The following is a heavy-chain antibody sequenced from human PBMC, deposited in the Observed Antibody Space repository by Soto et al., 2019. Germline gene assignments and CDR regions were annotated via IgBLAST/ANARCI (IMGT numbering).Heavy chain of an antibody. J-gene: IGHJ6*02. V-gene: IGHV4-39*01. D-gene: IGHD6-13*01. Sequence: SETLSLTCTVSGGSISSSSYYWGWIRQPPGKGLEWIGSIYYSGSTYYNPSLKSRVTISVDTSKNQFSLKLSSVTAADTAVYYCARHIIGSSSWYEVDYYYGMDVWGQGTTVTVSS. CDR3: ARHIIGSSSWYEVDYYYGMDV. CDR2: IYYSGST. CDR1: GGSISSSSYY.